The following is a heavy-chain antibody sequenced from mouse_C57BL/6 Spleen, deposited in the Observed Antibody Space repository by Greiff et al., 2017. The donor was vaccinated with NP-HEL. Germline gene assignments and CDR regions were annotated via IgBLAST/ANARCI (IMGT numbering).Heavy chain of an antibody. Sequence: EVHLVESGGGLVQPGGSLSLSCAASGFTFTDYYMSWVRQPPGKALEWLGFIRNKANGYTTEYSASVKGRFTISRDNSQSILYLQMNALRAEDSATYYCARYSGYDAMDYWGQGTSVTVSS. J-gene: IGHJ4*01. V-gene: IGHV7-3*01. CDR1: GFTFTDYY. CDR2: IRNKANGYTT. CDR3: ARYSGYDAMDY.